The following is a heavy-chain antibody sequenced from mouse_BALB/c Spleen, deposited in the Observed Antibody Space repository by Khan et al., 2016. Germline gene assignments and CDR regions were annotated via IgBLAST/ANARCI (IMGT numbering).Heavy chain of an antibody. V-gene: IGHV3-6*02. CDR3: ARSPRVYARDY. CDR1: GYSIASGYY. J-gene: IGHJ4*01. Sequence: EVQLQESGPGLVKPSQSLYLTCPVTGYSIASGYYWNWIRQFPGNKLEWMGYISYDGSNNYNPSLKNRISIARDTSKNQFFLKLNSVTTEDTATYSSARSPRVYARDYWGQGTTVTGSS. CDR2: ISYDGSN.